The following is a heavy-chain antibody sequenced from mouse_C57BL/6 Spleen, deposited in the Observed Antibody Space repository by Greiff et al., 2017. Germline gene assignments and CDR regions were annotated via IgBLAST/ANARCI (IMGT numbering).Heavy chain of an antibody. CDR2: IRSKSNNYAT. V-gene: IGHV10-1*01. D-gene: IGHD2-3*01. J-gene: IGHJ4*01. CDR1: GFSFNTYA. Sequence: EVQRVESGGGLVQPKGSLKLSCAASGFSFNTYAMNWVRQAPGKGLEWVARIRSKSNNYATYYADSVKDRFTISRDDSESMLYLQMNNLKTEDTAMYYCVRQGWLLRGAMDYWGQGTSVTVSS. CDR3: VRQGWLLRGAMDY.